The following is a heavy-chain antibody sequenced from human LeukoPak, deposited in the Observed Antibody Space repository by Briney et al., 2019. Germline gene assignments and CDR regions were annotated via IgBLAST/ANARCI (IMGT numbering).Heavy chain of an antibody. CDR2: ISSSSSTI. Sequence: PGGSLRLSCAASGFTFSSYSMNWVRQAPGKGLEWVSYISSSSSTIYYADSVKGRFTISRDNAKNSLYLQMNSLRAEDTAVYYCARGGRNGYSYGYDYFDYWGQGTLVTVSS. D-gene: IGHD5-18*01. CDR3: ARGGRNGYSYGYDYFDY. V-gene: IGHV3-48*01. J-gene: IGHJ4*02. CDR1: GFTFSSYS.